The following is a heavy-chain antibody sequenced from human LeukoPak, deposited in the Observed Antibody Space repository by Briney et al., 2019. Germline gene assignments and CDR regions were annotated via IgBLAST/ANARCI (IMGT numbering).Heavy chain of an antibody. V-gene: IGHV4-34*01. J-gene: IGHJ6*02. CDR2: INHSGTS. CDR3: ARPSQFQLVHSATDYYYYGLDF. CDR1: GESFSGHS. Sequence: PSETLSLTCAVYGESFSGHSCSWIRQPPGKGLEWIGEINHSGTSNINPSLKSRVTMSVDTSRNQFSLRLTSVTAADTAEYYCARPSQFQLVHSATDYYYYGLDFWGQGTTVTVSS. D-gene: IGHD6-13*01.